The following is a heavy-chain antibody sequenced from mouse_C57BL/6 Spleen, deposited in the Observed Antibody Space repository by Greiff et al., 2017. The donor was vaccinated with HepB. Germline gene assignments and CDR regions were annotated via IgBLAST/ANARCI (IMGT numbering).Heavy chain of an antibody. CDR3: ARAYLITTVVPFDY. V-gene: IGHV1-52*01. CDR1: GYTFTSYW. D-gene: IGHD1-1*01. CDR2: IDPSDSET. J-gene: IGHJ2*01. Sequence: QVQLQQPGAELVRPGSSVKLSCKASGYTFTSYWMHWVKQRPIQGLEWIGNIDPSDSETHYNQKFKDKATLTVDKSSSTAYMQRSSLTSEDSAVYYCARAYLITTVVPFDYWGQGTTLTVSS.